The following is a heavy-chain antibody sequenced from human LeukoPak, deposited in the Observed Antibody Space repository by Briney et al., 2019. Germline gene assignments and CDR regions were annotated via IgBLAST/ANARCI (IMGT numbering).Heavy chain of an antibody. CDR1: GSSLSELS. Sequence: GASVKVSCTVSGSSLSELSLYWVRQAPGKGPEWMGGFDVIDSETFYAQKFQGRVTMTEDSSTDTAYMELRSLPSDDPALYYCAAGRPYSLLDYWGQGTLVTVSS. D-gene: IGHD5-18*01. J-gene: IGHJ4*02. CDR3: AAGRPYSLLDY. CDR2: FDVIDSET. V-gene: IGHV1-24*01.